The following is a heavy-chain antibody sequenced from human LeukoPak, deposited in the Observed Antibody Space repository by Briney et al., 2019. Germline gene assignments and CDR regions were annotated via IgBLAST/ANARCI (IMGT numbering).Heavy chain of an antibody. CDR1: GGSISSSNW. CDR2: IYHSGST. J-gene: IGHJ1*01. D-gene: IGHD6-13*01. Sequence: SGTLSLTCAVSGGSISSSNWWSRVRQPPGKGLEWIGEIYHSGSTNYNPSLKSRVTISVDKSKNQFSLKLSSVTAADTAAYYCARDLAAAPGAEYFQHWGQGTLVTVSS. CDR3: ARDLAAAPGAEYFQH. V-gene: IGHV4-4*02.